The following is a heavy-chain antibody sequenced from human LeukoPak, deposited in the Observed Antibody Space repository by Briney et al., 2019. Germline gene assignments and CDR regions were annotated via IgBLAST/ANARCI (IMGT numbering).Heavy chain of an antibody. J-gene: IGHJ4*02. Sequence: GWSLSLSCAASGFTFSSYEMNWVRQAPGKGLEWVSHISSSGNTIHYADSVKGRFTDPRDNAKNSVYLQMNSLRAEDTAVYYCARDEEGDYDFDYWGQGALVTVSS. V-gene: IGHV3-48*03. CDR3: ARDEEGDYDFDY. D-gene: IGHD4-17*01. CDR2: ISSSGNTI. CDR1: GFTFSSYE.